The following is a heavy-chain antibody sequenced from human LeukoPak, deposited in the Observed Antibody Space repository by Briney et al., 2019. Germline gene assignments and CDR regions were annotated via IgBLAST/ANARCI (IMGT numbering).Heavy chain of an antibody. V-gene: IGHV4-59*12. CDR2: IYSSGST. CDR1: GGSISNYY. J-gene: IGHJ4*02. Sequence: SETLSLTCTVSGGSISNYYWSWIRQPPGKGLEWIGYIYSSGSTNYNPSLKSRVTISVDTSKNQFSLQLNSVTPEDTAVYYCARSGIAAARIPYFDYWGQGTLVTVSS. D-gene: IGHD6-13*01. CDR3: ARSGIAAARIPYFDY.